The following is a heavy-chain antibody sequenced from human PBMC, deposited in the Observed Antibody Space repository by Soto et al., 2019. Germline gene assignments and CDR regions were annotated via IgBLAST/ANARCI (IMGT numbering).Heavy chain of an antibody. CDR1: GFTFDDYA. Sequence: EVQLVESGGGLVQPGRSLRLSCAASGFTFDDYAMHWVRQAPGKGLEWVSGISWNSGSIGYADSVKGRFTISRDNAKNSLYLQMDGLRAEDTALYFCAKDSGLVLSCCVDYWGQGTLVTVSS. D-gene: IGHD6-19*01. CDR2: ISWNSGSI. J-gene: IGHJ4*02. V-gene: IGHV3-9*01. CDR3: AKDSGLVLSCCVDY.